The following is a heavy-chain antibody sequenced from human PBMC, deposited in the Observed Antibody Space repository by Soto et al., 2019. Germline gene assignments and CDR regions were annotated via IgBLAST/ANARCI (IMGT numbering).Heavy chain of an antibody. V-gene: IGHV1-18*01. J-gene: IGHJ4*02. CDR2: ISAYNGNT. D-gene: IGHD4-17*01. CDR3: GRAGGDFPRAVDY. CDR1: GYTFTNYG. Sequence: ASVKVSCKASGYTFTNYGMSWVRQAPGQGLEWMGWISAYNGNTNYVQKLQGRVSMTTDTSTSTTYMELRTLRSDDTAVYYCGRAGGDFPRAVDYWGQGTLVTVSS.